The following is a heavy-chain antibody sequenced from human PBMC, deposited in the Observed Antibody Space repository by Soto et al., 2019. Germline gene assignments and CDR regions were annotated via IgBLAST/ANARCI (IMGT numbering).Heavy chain of an antibody. CDR2: ISAYNGNT. CDR1: GYTFASYA. V-gene: IGHV1-18*01. J-gene: IGHJ4*02. Sequence: QVQLVQSGAEVKKPGASVKVSCKASGYTFASYAISWMRQAPGQGLEWMGWISAYNGNTNYAQKLQGRVTMTTDTSTSTADMELRSLRSDDKAMYYCARDPPPPDYWGQGTLVTVSS. CDR3: ARDPPPPDY.